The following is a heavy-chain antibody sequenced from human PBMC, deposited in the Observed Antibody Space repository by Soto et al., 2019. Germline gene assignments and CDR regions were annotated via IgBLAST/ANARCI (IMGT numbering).Heavy chain of an antibody. D-gene: IGHD3-10*01. CDR3: ARSFYGSGSCFDY. CDR1: GGSISSGGYY. J-gene: IGHJ4*02. CDR2: IYYSGST. V-gene: IGHV4-31*03. Sequence: QVQLQESGPGLVKPSQTLSLTCTVSGGSISSGGYYWSWIRKHPGKGLEWIGYIYYSGSTYYNPSLKSRVTISVDTSKNQFSLKLSSVTAADTAVYYCARSFYGSGSCFDYWGQGTLVTVSS.